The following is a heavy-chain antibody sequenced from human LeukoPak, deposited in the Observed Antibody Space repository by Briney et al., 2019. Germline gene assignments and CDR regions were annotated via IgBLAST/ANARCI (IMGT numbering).Heavy chain of an antibody. CDR3: ARGGGYYFDY. Sequence: HPSETLSLTCGVFGGSISSENWWNWVRQPPGKGLEWIGETYHAGHINYNPSLKSRVTISMDKSKNQLYLKVTSVTAADTAVYYCARGGGYYFDYWGQGILVAVSS. J-gene: IGHJ4*02. D-gene: IGHD5-12*01. CDR2: TYHAGHI. CDR1: GGSISSENW. V-gene: IGHV4-4*02.